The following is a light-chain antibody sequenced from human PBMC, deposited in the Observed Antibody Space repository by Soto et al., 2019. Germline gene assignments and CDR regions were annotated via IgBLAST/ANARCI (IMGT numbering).Light chain of an antibody. V-gene: IGLV2-11*01. CDR2: DVN. J-gene: IGLJ2*01. CDR3: CSYAGSYTLV. CDR1: SSDVGGSNY. Sequence: QSALTQPRSVSGSPGQSVTISCTGTSSDVGGSNYVSWYQQHPGKAPKLMIYDVNKRPSGVPDRFSGSKSGNTASLTISGLQAEDEADYYCCSYAGSYTLVFGGGTKLTVL.